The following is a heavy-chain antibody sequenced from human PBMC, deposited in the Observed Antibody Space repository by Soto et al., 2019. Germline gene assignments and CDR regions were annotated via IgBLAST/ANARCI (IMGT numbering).Heavy chain of an antibody. CDR3: ARTSQQLLDGMDV. CDR2: IYSGGST. Sequence: GGSLRLSCAASGFIVSDNYMSWVRQAPGKGLECVSVIYSGGSTYYADSVKGRFTISRDSSKNTLYLQMNSLRAGDTAVYYCARTSQQLLDGMDVWGQGTTVTVPS. V-gene: IGHV3-53*01. CDR1: GFIVSDNY. D-gene: IGHD6-13*01. J-gene: IGHJ6*02.